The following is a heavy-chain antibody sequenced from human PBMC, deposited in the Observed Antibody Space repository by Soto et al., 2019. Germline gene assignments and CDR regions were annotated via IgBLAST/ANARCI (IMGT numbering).Heavy chain of an antibody. CDR3: ARDGERDTGLNFYYYLHGMDA. CDR2: ISPYNGTT. V-gene: IGHV1-18*04. J-gene: IGHJ6*02. D-gene: IGHD1-1*01. CDR1: GYTFTTYG. Sequence: ASVKVSCKASGYTFTTYGISWVRQAPGQGLEWMGWISPYNGTTKYAEKFQGEMTMTTDTATSTAYMGLRSLRSDDTAVYYCARDGERDTGLNFYYYLHGMDAWGQGTRVTVSS.